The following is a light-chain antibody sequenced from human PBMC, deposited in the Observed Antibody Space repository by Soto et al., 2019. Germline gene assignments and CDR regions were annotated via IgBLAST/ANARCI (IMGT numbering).Light chain of an antibody. J-gene: IGKJ1*01. CDR3: QQSYSSPPT. CDR2: AAS. V-gene: IGKV1-39*01. CDR1: QSISNY. Sequence: DIQMTQSPSSVAATEGGRVIHTCRPSQSISNYLNWYQQKPGKAPKLLIFAASSLQSGVPSRFSGSRSGPDFTLTISSLHPEDFATYYCQQSYSSPPTFGQGTKVDIK.